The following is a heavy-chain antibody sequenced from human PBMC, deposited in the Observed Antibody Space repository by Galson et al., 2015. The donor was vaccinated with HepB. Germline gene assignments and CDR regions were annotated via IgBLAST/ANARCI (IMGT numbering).Heavy chain of an antibody. CDR1: RGSISSGNYH. CDR2: AYYSGAT. CDR3: VRDVPSGYFDY. V-gene: IGHV4-39*07. J-gene: IGHJ4*02. Sequence: ETLSLTCTVCRGSISSGNYHWGWIRQPPGKGLEWIGSAYYSGATYYTPSLKSRVTISMDTSKNQFSLTLRSVTAADTAMYYCVRDVPSGYFDYWGQGALVTVSS. D-gene: IGHD3-10*01.